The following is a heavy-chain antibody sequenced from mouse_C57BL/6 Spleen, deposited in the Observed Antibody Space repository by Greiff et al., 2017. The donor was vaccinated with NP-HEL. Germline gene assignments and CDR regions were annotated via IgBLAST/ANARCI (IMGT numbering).Heavy chain of an antibody. D-gene: IGHD1-1*01. CDR3: ARDYGSSDYAMDY. CDR2: IDPSDSET. CDR1: GYTFTSYW. J-gene: IGHJ4*01. V-gene: IGHV1-52*01. Sequence: QVQLKQPGAELVRPGSSVKLSCKASGYTFTSYWMHWVKQRPIQGLEWIGNIDPSDSETHYNQKFKDKATLTVDKSSSTAYMQLSSLTAEDSAVYYCARDYGSSDYAMDYWGQGTSVTVSS.